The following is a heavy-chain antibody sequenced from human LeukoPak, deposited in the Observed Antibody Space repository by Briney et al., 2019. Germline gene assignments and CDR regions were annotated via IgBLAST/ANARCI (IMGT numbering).Heavy chain of an antibody. CDR1: GFTFSSYG. V-gene: IGHV3-23*01. Sequence: PGGTLRLSCAASGFTFSSYGMSWVRQAPGKGLEWVSAVSGGGSGTYYADSVKGRFTISRGNSKNTLYLQMNRLRAEDTAVYYCAKVPLIAAPKHFDYWGQGTLVTVSS. J-gene: IGHJ4*02. CDR3: AKVPLIAAPKHFDY. D-gene: IGHD6-13*01. CDR2: VSGGGSGT.